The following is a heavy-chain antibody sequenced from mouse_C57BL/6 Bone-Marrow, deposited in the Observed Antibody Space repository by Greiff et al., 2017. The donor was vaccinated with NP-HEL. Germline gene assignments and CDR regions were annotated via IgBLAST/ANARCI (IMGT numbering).Heavy chain of an antibody. CDR1: GYTFTSYW. V-gene: IGHV1-50*01. CDR2: IDPSDSYT. J-gene: IGHJ1*03. Sequence: QQSCKASGYTFTSYWMQWVKQRPGQGLEWIGEIDPSDSYTNYNQKFKGKATLTVDTSSSTAYMQLSSLTSEDSAVYYCARDGYYLHWYFDVWGTGTTVTVSS. CDR3: ARDGYYLHWYFDV. D-gene: IGHD2-3*01.